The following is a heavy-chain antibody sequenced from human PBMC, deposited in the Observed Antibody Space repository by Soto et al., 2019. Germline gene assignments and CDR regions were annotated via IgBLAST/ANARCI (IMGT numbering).Heavy chain of an antibody. Sequence: GGSLRLSCAASGFTFSYYYMSWIRQAPGKGLEWVSYISSSGYTIYYADSVKGRFTISRDNAKNSLHLQMNSLRAEDTAVYYCAREGCTSGVCYPNGYWGQGTLVTVSS. CDR3: AREGCTSGVCYPNGY. CDR1: GFTFSYYY. D-gene: IGHD2-8*01. V-gene: IGHV3-11*01. J-gene: IGHJ4*02. CDR2: ISSSGYTI.